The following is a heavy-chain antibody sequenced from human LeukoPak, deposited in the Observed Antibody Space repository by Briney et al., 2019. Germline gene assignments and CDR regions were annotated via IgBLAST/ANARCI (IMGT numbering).Heavy chain of an antibody. D-gene: IGHD3-22*01. V-gene: IGHV1-46*01. CDR2: INPSGGST. J-gene: IGHJ5*02. CDR3: ASLFSSGPLGGP. CDR1: GYTFTSYY. Sequence: ASVKVSCKASGYTFTSYYMHWVRQAPGQGLEWMGIINPSGGSTGYAQKFQGRVTMTRDTSTSTVYMELSSLRSEDTAVYYCASLFSSGPLGGPWGQGTLVTVSS.